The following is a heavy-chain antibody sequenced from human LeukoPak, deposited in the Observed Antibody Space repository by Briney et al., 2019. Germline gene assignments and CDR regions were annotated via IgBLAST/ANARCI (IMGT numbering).Heavy chain of an antibody. CDR3: ARGAGFAEPLPEY. CDR1: GYTFTSYA. D-gene: IGHD1-14*01. CDR2: INAGHGNT. V-gene: IGHV1-3*01. Sequence: ASVKVSCKASGYTFTSYAIQWVRQAPGQRLEWMGWINAGHGNTKYSQNLQGRVTITRDTSASTTYMELSSLRSEDTAVYYCARGAGFAEPLPEYWGQGTLLTVSS. J-gene: IGHJ4*02.